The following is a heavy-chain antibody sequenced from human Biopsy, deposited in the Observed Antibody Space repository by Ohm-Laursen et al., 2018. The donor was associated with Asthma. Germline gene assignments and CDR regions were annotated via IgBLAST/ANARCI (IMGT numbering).Heavy chain of an antibody. D-gene: IGHD3-3*01. J-gene: IGHJ6*02. CDR1: GFSFNSYG. Sequence: SLRLSCTASGFSFNSYGMHWVRQAPGKGLEWVSYISSSSSTIYYADSVKGRFTISRDNAKNSLYLQMNSLRDEDTAVYYCARMITIFGVVSRGMDVWGQGTTVTVSS. CDR3: ARMITIFGVVSRGMDV. V-gene: IGHV3-48*02. CDR2: ISSSSSTI.